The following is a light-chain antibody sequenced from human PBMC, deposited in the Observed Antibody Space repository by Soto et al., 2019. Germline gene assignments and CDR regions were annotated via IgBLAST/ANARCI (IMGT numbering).Light chain of an antibody. CDR1: SNDVGADNF. V-gene: IGLV2-14*01. CDR3: NSYTNSAARV. CDR2: EVS. Sequence: QFVLTQPASVSGSPGQSITISCTGTSNDVGADNFVSWYQQHPGKAPKVMIYEVSNRPSGVSNRFSGSKSGNTASLTISGLQPEDEADYYCNSYTNSAARVFGTGTKVTVL. J-gene: IGLJ1*01.